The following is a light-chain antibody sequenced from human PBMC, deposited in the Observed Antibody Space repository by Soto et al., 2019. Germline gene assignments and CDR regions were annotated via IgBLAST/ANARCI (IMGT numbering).Light chain of an antibody. CDR2: ENY. V-gene: IGLV1-51*02. J-gene: IGLJ2*01. CDR3: GAWDGSLTGGV. Sequence: QSVLTQPPSVSAAPGQKVAISYSGSSANIGSNYVSWYQQLPGTAPKLLIYENYERPSGIPDRFSGSKSGTSATLGITGLQPWDEADYYCGAWDGSLTGGVFGGGTKLTVL. CDR1: SANIGSNY.